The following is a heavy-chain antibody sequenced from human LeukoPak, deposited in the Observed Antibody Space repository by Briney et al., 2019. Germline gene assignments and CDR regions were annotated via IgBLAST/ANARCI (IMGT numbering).Heavy chain of an antibody. Sequence: GASVKVSCKASGGTFSSYAISWVRHAPGQGLEWMGGVIPIFGTTNYAQKFQGRVTITTDESTSTAYMELSSLRSEDTAVYYCARDGGPERGLYHWAQGPLVSVSS. CDR3: ARDGGPERGLYH. J-gene: IGHJ5*02. V-gene: IGHV1-69*05. CDR1: GGTFSSYA. CDR2: VIPIFGTT. D-gene: IGHD1-14*01.